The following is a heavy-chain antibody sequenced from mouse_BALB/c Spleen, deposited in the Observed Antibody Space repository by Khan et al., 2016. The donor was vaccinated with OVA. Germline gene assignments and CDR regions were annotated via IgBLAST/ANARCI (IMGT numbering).Heavy chain of an antibody. CDR1: GYSITSDYA. J-gene: IGHJ2*01. CDR2: ISYSGNI. Sequence: EVQLVESGPGLVKPSQSLSLTCTVTGYSITSDYAWNWIRQFPGNKLEWMGYISYSGNIKYNPSLKSRIFITRDTSKNQFFLKLNSVTIEDTATYYCASVDGEDFDYWGQGTTLTVSS. V-gene: IGHV3-2*02. CDR3: ASVDGEDFDY. D-gene: IGHD2-3*01.